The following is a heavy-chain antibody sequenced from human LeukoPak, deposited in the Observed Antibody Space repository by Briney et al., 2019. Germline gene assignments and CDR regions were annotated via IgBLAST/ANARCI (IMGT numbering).Heavy chain of an antibody. CDR1: GFTFSSYA. CDR3: ARVHGDYTGNWFDP. V-gene: IGHV3-23*01. J-gene: IGHJ5*02. Sequence: GGSLRLSCAASGFTFSSYAMSWVRQAPGKGLEWVSAISGSGGSTYYADSVKGRFTISRDNAKNSLYLQMNSLRAEDTAVYYCARVHGDYTGNWFDPWGQGTLVTVSS. CDR2: ISGSGGST. D-gene: IGHD4-17*01.